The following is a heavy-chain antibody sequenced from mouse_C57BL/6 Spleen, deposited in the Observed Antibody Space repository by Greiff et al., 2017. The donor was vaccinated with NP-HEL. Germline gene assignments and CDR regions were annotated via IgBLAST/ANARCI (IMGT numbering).Heavy chain of an antibody. D-gene: IGHD2-4*01. J-gene: IGHJ3*01. V-gene: IGHV5-17*01. Sequence: DVKLVESGGGLVKPGGSLKLSCAASGFTFSDYGMHWVRQAPEKGLEWVAYISSGSSTIYYADTVKGRFTISRDNAKYTLFLQMTSLRSEDTAMYYCAREDYDVGFAYWGQGTLVTVSA. CDR3: AREDYDVGFAY. CDR2: ISSGSSTI. CDR1: GFTFSDYG.